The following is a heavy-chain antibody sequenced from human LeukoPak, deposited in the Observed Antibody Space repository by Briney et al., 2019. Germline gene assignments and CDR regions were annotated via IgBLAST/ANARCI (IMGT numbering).Heavy chain of an antibody. CDR2: IIPIFGTA. V-gene: IGHV1-69*06. J-gene: IGHJ6*04. D-gene: IGHD3-10*01. Sequence: SVKVSCKASGGTFSSYAISWVRQAPGQGLEWMGGIIPIFGTANYAQKFQGRVTITADKSTSTAYMELSSLRSEDTAVYYCARGRWYYYGSGSYTPVENYYYGMDVWGKGTTVTVSS. CDR3: ARGRWYYYGSGSYTPVENYYYGMDV. CDR1: GGTFSSYA.